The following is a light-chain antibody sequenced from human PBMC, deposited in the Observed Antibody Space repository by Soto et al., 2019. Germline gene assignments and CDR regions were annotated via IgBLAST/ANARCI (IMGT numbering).Light chain of an antibody. CDR1: QSLLHSSGYNY. J-gene: IGKJ2*01. V-gene: IGKV2-28*01. CDR3: MQALQTPYT. CDR2: LGS. Sequence: DIVMTQSPLSLPVTPGEPASISCRSSQSLLHSSGYNYLDWYLQKPGQSPQLLIYLGSNRASGVPDRSSGSGSGTDFTLKISRVEAEDVGLYYCMQALQTPYTFGQGTKLEIK.